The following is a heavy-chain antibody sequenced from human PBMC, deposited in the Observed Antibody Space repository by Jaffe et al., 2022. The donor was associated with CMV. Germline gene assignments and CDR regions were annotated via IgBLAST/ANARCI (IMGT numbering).Heavy chain of an antibody. Sequence: QVQLVESGGGVVQPGRSLRLSCAASGFTFSSYGMHWVRQAPGKGLEWVAVIWYDGSNKYYADSVKGRFTISRDNSKNTLYLQMNSLRAEDTAVYYCARDRYCSSTSCLPYYYYYMDVWGKGTTVTVSS. CDR2: IWYDGSNK. CDR3: ARDRYCSSTSCLPYYYYYMDV. J-gene: IGHJ6*03. D-gene: IGHD2-2*01. V-gene: IGHV3-33*08. CDR1: GFTFSSYG.